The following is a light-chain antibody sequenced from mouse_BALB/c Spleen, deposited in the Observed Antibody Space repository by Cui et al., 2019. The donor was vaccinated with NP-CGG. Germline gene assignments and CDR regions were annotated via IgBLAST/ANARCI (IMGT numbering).Light chain of an antibody. CDR3: ALWYSNHWV. CDR2: GTN. J-gene: IGLJ1*01. V-gene: IGLV1*01. CDR1: TGAVTTSNY. Sequence: QSVVTQESALTTSPGETITLTCRSSTGAVTTSNYANWVQGKRDHLFTGLIGGTNNRAPGVPARFSGSLIGDKAALTITGAQTEDETIYFCALWYSNHWVFGGGTKLTVL.